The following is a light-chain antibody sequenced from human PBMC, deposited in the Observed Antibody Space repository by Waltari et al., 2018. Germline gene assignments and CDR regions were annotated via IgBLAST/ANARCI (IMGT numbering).Light chain of an antibody. V-gene: IGKV3-15*01. J-gene: IGKJ4*01. CDR2: CAS. CDR1: QSVSSN. Sequence: EIVMTQSPATLSVSPGARATIPCRASQSVSSNLAWYQQKPGQAPRLLIYCASTRATGIPARFSGSGSGTEFTLTISSLQSEDFAVYYCQQYNNWPSLTFGGGTKVEIK. CDR3: QQYNNWPSLT.